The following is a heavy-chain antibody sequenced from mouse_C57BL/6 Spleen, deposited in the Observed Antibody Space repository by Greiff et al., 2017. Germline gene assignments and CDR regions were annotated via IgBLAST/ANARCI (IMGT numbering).Heavy chain of an antibody. CDR3: ARWGDGLDY. V-gene: IGHV1-69*01. Sequence: QVQLQQPGAELVMPGASVKLSCKASGYTFTSYWMHWVKQRPGQGLEWIGEIDPSDSYTNYNQKFKGKSTLTVDKSSSTAYMQLSSLTSEDSAVYYCARWGDGLDYWGQGTTLTVSS. D-gene: IGHD3-1*01. J-gene: IGHJ2*01. CDR2: IDPSDSYT. CDR1: GYTFTSYW.